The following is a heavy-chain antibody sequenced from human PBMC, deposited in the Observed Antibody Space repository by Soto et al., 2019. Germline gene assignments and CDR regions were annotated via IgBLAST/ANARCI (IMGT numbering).Heavy chain of an antibody. Sequence: LSLTCTVSGGSISSSSYYWSWIRQPPGKGLEWIGYIYYSGSTYYNPSLKSRVTISVDTSKNQFSLKLSSVTAADTAVYYCAASCVGCGGFNYYGMDVWGQGTTVTVSS. J-gene: IGHJ6*02. CDR3: AASCVGCGGFNYYGMDV. CDR1: GGSISSSSYY. D-gene: IGHD2-21*01. CDR2: IYYSGST. V-gene: IGHV4-31*03.